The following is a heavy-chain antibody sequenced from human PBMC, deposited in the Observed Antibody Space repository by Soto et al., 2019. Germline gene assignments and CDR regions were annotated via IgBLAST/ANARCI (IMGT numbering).Heavy chain of an antibody. J-gene: IGHJ4*02. D-gene: IGHD4-17*01. Sequence: SETLSLTCAVYGGSFSGYYWSWIRQPPGKGLEWIGEINHSGSTNYNPSLKSRVTISVDTSKNQFSLKLSSVTAADTAVYYCARDAALGFYGDYDYWGQGTMVTVSA. V-gene: IGHV4-34*01. CDR2: INHSGST. CDR3: ARDAALGFYGDYDY. CDR1: GGSFSGYY.